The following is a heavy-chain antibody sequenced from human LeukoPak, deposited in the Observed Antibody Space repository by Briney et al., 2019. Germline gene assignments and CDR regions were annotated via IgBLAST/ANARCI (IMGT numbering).Heavy chain of an antibody. Sequence: ASVKVSCKASGGTFSSYAISWVRQAPGQGLEWMGGIIPIFGTANYAQKFQGRVTITTDESTSTAYMELSSLRSEDTAVYYCASTDYDFWGGYFYMDVWGKGTTVTVSS. CDR3: ASTDYDFWGGYFYMDV. CDR2: IIPIFGTA. V-gene: IGHV1-69*05. J-gene: IGHJ6*03. CDR1: GGTFSSYA. D-gene: IGHD3-3*01.